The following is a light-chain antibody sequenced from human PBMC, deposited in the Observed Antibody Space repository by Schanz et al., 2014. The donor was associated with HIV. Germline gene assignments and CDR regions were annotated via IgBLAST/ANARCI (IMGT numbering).Light chain of an antibody. CDR3: QHYGSS. V-gene: IGKV3-20*01. CDR1: QTVSSNS. Sequence: EIAMTQSPVILSLSPGERATLSCRASQTVSSNSLGWYQQKRGQVPRLLIYSASRRANGIPDRFSGSGSGTDFTLTISRLEPEDFAVYYCQHYGSSFGPGTKVDIK. CDR2: SAS. J-gene: IGKJ3*01.